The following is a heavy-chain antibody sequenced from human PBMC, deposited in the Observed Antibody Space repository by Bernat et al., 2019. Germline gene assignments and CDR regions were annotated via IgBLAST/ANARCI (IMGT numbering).Heavy chain of an antibody. D-gene: IGHD3-10*01. CDR2: IDWDDDK. Sequence: QVTLRESGPALLKPTQTLTLTCTFSGFSLSTSGMCVSWIRQPPGKALEWLARIDWDDDKYYSTSLKTRLTISKDTSKNQVVLTMTNMDPVDTATYYCERIRGDGDAEYFQHWGQGTLVTVS. J-gene: IGHJ1*01. CDR3: ERIRGDGDAEYFQH. CDR1: GFSLSTSGMC. V-gene: IGHV2-70*15.